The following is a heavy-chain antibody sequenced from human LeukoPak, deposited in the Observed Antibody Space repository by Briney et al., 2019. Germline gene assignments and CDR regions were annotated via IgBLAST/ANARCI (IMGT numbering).Heavy chain of an antibody. CDR2: ISRSSSYI. J-gene: IGHJ4*02. CDR3: AKDLSGYDSSGYYPLFDY. V-gene: IGHV3-21*04. D-gene: IGHD3-22*01. Sequence: GGSLRLSCTASGFTFSTYSMNWVRQAPGKGLEWVSSISRSSSYIYYADSVKGRFTISRDNAKNSLYLQMNSPRAEDTAVYYCAKDLSGYDSSGYYPLFDYWGQGTLVTVSS. CDR1: GFTFSTYS.